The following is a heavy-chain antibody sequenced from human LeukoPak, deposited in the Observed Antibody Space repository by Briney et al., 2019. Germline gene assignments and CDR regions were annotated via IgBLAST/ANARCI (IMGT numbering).Heavy chain of an antibody. Sequence: GGSLRPSCAASGFTFDDYAMHWVRQAPGKGLEWVSLISGDGGSTYYADSVKGRFTISRDNSKNSLYLQMNSLRTEDTALYYCASGVFDWFDPWGQGTLVTVSS. V-gene: IGHV3-43*02. CDR3: ASGVFDWFDP. D-gene: IGHD1-26*01. CDR1: GFTFDDYA. CDR2: ISGDGGST. J-gene: IGHJ5*02.